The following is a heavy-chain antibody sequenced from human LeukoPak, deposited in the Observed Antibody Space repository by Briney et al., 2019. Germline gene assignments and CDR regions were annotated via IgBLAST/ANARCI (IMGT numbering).Heavy chain of an antibody. Sequence: SETLSLTCVVSGYPISSGYHWGWIRQPPGEGLEWIGSVYRSGSTYYNPSLKSRVTISVDTSENQISLKVRSVTAADTAVYYCARENWVFDYWGQGILVTVSS. CDR2: VYRSGST. J-gene: IGHJ4*02. CDR3: ARENWVFDY. CDR1: GYPISSGYH. D-gene: IGHD7-27*01. V-gene: IGHV4-38-2*02.